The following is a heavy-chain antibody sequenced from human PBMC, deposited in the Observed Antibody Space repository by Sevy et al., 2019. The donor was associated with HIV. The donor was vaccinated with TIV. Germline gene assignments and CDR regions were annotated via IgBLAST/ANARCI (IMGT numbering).Heavy chain of an antibody. CDR3: AGTRIAAAPGAFDI. CDR1: GYSFTSYW. Sequence: GGSLRLSCKGSGYSFTSYWIGWVRQMPGKGLEWMGIIYPGDSDNRYSPSFQGQVTISADKSISTAYLQWSSLKASDTAMYYCAGTRIAAAPGAFDIWGQGTMVTVSS. J-gene: IGHJ3*02. D-gene: IGHD6-13*01. CDR2: IYPGDSDN. V-gene: IGHV5-51*01.